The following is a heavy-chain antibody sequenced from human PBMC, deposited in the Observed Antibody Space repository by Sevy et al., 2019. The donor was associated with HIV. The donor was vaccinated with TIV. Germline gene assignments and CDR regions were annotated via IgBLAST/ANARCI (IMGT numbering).Heavy chain of an antibody. CDR2: IRNRPNRYTT. CDR1: GFAFSDHY. J-gene: IGHJ6*03. CDR3: VRGPNCGVGGCQQISPYCLDV. D-gene: IGHD2-21*01. V-gene: IGHV3-72*01. Sequence: GGSLRLSCAASGFAFSDHYVDWVRQAPGKGLEWVGRIRNRPNRYTTEYAASVEGRITISRDDSRHSLYLQTNSLKTEDSAVYYCVRGPNCGVGGCQQISPYCLDVWGKGATVTVSS.